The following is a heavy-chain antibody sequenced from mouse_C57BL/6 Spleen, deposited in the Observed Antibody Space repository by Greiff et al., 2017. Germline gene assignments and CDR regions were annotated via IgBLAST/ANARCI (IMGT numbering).Heavy chain of an antibody. V-gene: IGHV1-4*01. D-gene: IGHD1-1*01. CDR1: GYTFTSYT. CDR2: INPSSGYT. CDR3: ARGGKITTVVANWYFDV. Sequence: QVQLKQSGAELARPGASVQMSCKASGYTFTSYTMHWVKQRPGPGLEWIGYINPSSGYTKYNQKFKDKATLTADKSSSTAYMQLSSLTSEDSAVYYCARGGKITTVVANWYFDVGGTGTTVTVSS. J-gene: IGHJ1*03.